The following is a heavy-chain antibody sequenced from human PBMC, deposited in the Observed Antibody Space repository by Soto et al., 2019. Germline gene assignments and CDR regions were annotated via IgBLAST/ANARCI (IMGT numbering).Heavy chain of an antibody. J-gene: IGHJ4*02. Sequence: GGSLRLSCAASGFTFSDYYMSWIRQAPGKGLEWVSYISPSGTTIYYADSVKGRLTISRDNAKNSLYLQMNSLRAEDTAVYYCAKEAGFWSGYWPHYFDYWGQGTLVTVSS. CDR3: AKEAGFWSGYWPHYFDY. D-gene: IGHD3-3*01. V-gene: IGHV3-11*01. CDR1: GFTFSDYY. CDR2: ISPSGTTI.